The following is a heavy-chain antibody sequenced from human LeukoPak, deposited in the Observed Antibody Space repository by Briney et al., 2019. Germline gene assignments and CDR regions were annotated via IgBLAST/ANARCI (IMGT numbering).Heavy chain of an antibody. J-gene: IGHJ4*02. CDR2: ISAYNGNT. Sequence: GASVKVSCKASGYTFTSYGISWVRQAPGQGLEWMGWISAYNGNTNYAQKLQGRVTMTTDTSTSTAYMELRSLRSEDTAVYYCARDVEMATLDYWGQATLVTVSS. CDR3: ARDVEMATLDY. CDR1: GYTFTSYG. V-gene: IGHV1-18*01. D-gene: IGHD5-24*01.